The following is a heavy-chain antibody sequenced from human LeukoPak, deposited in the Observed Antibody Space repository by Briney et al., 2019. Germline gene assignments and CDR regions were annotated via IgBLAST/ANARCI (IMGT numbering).Heavy chain of an antibody. Sequence: GASVKVSCKASGYTFTSYDINWVRQATGQGLEWMGWMNSNSGNTGYAQKFQGRVTITRNTSISTAYMELSSLRSEDTAVYYCARNCGGDCYHDYWGQGTLVTVSS. D-gene: IGHD2-21*01. CDR1: GYTFTSYD. CDR3: ARNCGGDCYHDY. CDR2: MNSNSGNT. J-gene: IGHJ4*02. V-gene: IGHV1-8*03.